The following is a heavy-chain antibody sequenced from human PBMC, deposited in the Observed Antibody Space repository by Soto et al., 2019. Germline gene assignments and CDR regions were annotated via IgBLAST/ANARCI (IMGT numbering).Heavy chain of an antibody. CDR3: AKSARSTVTTLIAYYYYGMDV. D-gene: IGHD4-17*01. V-gene: IGHV3-23*01. Sequence: PGGSLRLSCAASGFTFSSYAMSWVRQAPGKGLEWVSAISGSGGSTYYADSVKGRFTISRDNSKNTLYLQMNSLRAEDTAVYYCAKSARSTVTTLIAYYYYGMDVWGQGTTVTVSS. CDR2: ISGSGGST. J-gene: IGHJ6*02. CDR1: GFTFSSYA.